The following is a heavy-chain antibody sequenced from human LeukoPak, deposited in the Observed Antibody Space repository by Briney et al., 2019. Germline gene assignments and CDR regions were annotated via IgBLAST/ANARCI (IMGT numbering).Heavy chain of an antibody. D-gene: IGHD2-2*01. Sequence: AASVKVSCKASGGTFSSYAISWVRQAPGQGLEWMGGIIPIFGTANYAQKFQGRVTITADESTSTAYMELSSLRSEDTAVYYCAGVVALYYFDYWGQGTLVTVSS. CDR3: AGVVALYYFDY. CDR1: GGTFSSYA. J-gene: IGHJ4*02. CDR2: IIPIFGTA. V-gene: IGHV1-69*13.